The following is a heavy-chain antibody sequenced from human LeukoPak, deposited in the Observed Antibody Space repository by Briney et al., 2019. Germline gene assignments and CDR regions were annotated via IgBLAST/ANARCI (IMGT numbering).Heavy chain of an antibody. Sequence: GGSLRLSCAASGFTFSSYGMHWVRQAPGKGLEWEAVISYDGSNKYYADSVKGRFTISRDNSKNTLYLQMYSLRAEDTAVYYCAKGRSPGGNSKRPFDYWGQGTLVTVSS. D-gene: IGHD4-23*01. J-gene: IGHJ4*02. V-gene: IGHV3-30*18. CDR3: AKGRSPGGNSKRPFDY. CDR2: ISYDGSNK. CDR1: GFTFSSYG.